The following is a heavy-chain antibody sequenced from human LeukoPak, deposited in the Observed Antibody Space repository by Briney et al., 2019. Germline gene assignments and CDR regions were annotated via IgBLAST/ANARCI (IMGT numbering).Heavy chain of an antibody. CDR3: ARWAQQRHFDY. D-gene: IGHD6-13*01. CDR2: ISGGSSII. CDR1: GFTFSSYS. J-gene: IGHJ4*02. V-gene: IGHV3-48*01. Sequence: GGSLRLSCAASGFTFSSYSMNWVRQAPGKGLEWVSHISGGSSIIYYADSVKGRFTISRDNAKNSLYLQMNSLRAEDTAVYYCARWAQQRHFDYWGQGILVTVSS.